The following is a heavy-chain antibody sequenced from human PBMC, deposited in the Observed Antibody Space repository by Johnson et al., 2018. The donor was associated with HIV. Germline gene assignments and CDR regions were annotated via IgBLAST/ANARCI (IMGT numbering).Heavy chain of an antibody. CDR3: ARAGQLPEDAFDI. V-gene: IGHV3-30-3*01. D-gene: IGHD1-7*01. CDR1: GFTFSSYP. J-gene: IGHJ3*02. Sequence: QVQLVESGGGVVQPGRSLRLSCAASGFTFSSYPMHWVRQAPGKGLEWVAIISYDGSNKYYADSVKGRFTISRDNSKTTLFLHINSLRAEDTAVYYCARAGQLPEDAFDIWGQGTMVTVSS. CDR2: ISYDGSNK.